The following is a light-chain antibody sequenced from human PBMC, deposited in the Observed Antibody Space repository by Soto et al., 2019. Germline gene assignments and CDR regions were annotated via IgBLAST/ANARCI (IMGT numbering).Light chain of an antibody. CDR1: QSISSW. CDR2: RAS. Sequence: DIQMTQSPSTLSASEGATVTITCRASQSISSWLAWYQQKPGKAPKVLIYRASKLESGVPSRFSGSGSGTDFTLTISSLQPEDFATYFCQQSYSTLLFTFGPGTKVDIK. J-gene: IGKJ3*01. CDR3: QQSYSTLLFT. V-gene: IGKV1-5*03.